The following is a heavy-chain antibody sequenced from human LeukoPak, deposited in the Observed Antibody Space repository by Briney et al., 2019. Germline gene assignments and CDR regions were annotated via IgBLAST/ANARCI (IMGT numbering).Heavy chain of an antibody. CDR3: ARGKYTSDY. J-gene: IGHJ4*02. CDR1: GGSISNKY. D-gene: IGHD2-2*02. Sequence: PSETLSLTCTVSGGSISNKYWSWIRQPPGKGLEWIGYIYYSGSTNYNPSLKSRVTISVDTSKNQFSLKLSSVTAADTAVYYCARGKYTSDYWGQGTLVTVSS. CDR2: IYYSGST. V-gene: IGHV4-59*01.